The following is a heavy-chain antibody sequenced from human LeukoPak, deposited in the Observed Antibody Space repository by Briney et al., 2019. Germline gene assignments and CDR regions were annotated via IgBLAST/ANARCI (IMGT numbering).Heavy chain of an antibody. Sequence: SETLSLTCTVSGGSISSYYWSWIRQPPGKGLEWIGYIYYSGSTNYNPSLKSRVTISVDTSKNQFSLKLSSVTAADTAVYYCARLSGLGGSPVTNYINDYWGQGTLVTVSS. V-gene: IGHV4-59*08. J-gene: IGHJ4*02. CDR2: IYYSGST. CDR1: GGSISSYY. CDR3: ARLSGLGGSPVTNYINDY. D-gene: IGHD5-24*01.